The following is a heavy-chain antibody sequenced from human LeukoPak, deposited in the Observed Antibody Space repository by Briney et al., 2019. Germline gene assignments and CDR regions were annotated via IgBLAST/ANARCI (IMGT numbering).Heavy chain of an antibody. CDR1: GYTLTELS. CDR3: ATTRTSSSWDYYYYMDV. Sequence: GASVKVSCKVSGYTLTELSMHWVRQAPGKGLEWMGGFDPEDGETIYAQKFQGRVTITADESTSTAYMELSSLRSEDTAVYYCATTRTSSSWDYYYYMDVWGKGTTVTISS. J-gene: IGHJ6*03. V-gene: IGHV1-24*01. CDR2: FDPEDGET. D-gene: IGHD6-13*01.